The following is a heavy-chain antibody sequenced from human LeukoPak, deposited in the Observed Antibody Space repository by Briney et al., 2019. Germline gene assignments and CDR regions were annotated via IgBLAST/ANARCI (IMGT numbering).Heavy chain of an antibody. J-gene: IGHJ4*02. CDR1: GGSISSSTSY. CDR3: ARLRDGYNNLSSFDY. CDR2: MYYSGST. D-gene: IGHD5-24*01. V-gene: IGHV4-39*01. Sequence: SETLSLTCTVSGGSISSSTSYWGWIRQPPGKGLEWIGSMYYSGSTYYNSSLKSRVTIFVDTSKNQFSLKLISVTAADTAVYYCARLRDGYNNLSSFDYWGQGTLVSVSS.